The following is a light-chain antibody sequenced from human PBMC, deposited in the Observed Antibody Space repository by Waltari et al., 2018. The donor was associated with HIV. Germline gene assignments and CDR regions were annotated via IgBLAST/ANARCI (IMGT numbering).Light chain of an antibody. V-gene: IGLV1-40*01. Sequence: QSVLTQPPSVSGAPGQRVAISCTAGSSHIGAGYDVHWYQQLPGTAPKLLIYGNTNRPSGVPDRFSGSKSGTSASLAITGLQAEDESDYYCQSYDSSLSGVVFGGGTKLTVL. CDR2: GNT. CDR3: QSYDSSLSGVV. CDR1: SSHIGAGYD. J-gene: IGLJ2*01.